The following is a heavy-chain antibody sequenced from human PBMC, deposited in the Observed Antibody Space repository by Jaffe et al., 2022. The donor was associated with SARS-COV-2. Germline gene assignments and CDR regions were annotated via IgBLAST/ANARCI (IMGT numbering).Heavy chain of an antibody. CDR1: GFTFSSYG. CDR2: ISYDGSNK. Sequence: QVQLVESGGGVVQPGRSLRLSCAASGFTFSSYGMHWVRQAPGKGLEWVAVISYDGSNKYYADSVKGRFTISRDNSKNTLYLQMNSLRAEDTAVYYCAKDPYAAASGRGRWVDYWGQGTLVTVSS. J-gene: IGHJ4*02. CDR3: AKDPYAAASGRGRWVDY. D-gene: IGHD2-8*01. V-gene: IGHV3-30*18.